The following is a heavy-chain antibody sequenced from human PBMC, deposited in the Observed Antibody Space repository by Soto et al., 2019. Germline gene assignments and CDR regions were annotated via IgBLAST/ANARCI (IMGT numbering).Heavy chain of an antibody. V-gene: IGHV3-13*01. Sequence: GGSLRLSCTASGFTFSSHDMHWVRQVTGKGLEWVSGIESDGDAKYLASVKGRFSISRENAKNSLHLQMNSLRAEDTAVYYCALGGIEGVTWNLFDTWGQGTLVTGSS. J-gene: IGHJ5*02. CDR3: ALGGIEGVTWNLFDT. D-gene: IGHD3-16*01. CDR1: GFTFSSHD. CDR2: IESDGDA.